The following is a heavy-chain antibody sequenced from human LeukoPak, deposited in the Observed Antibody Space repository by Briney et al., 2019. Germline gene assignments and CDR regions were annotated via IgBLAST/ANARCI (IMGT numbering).Heavy chain of an antibody. D-gene: IGHD4-11*01. Sequence: SETLSLTCAVSGDSISSVNWWSWVRQPPGKGLEWIGEIYPSGNTNYNPSLKSRVTISVDKSKNQFSLKLTSVTAADTAVYYCAKNPRNDYTFDPWGQGTLVTVSS. V-gene: IGHV4-4*02. CDR2: IYPSGNT. CDR1: GDSISSVNW. J-gene: IGHJ5*02. CDR3: AKNPRNDYTFDP.